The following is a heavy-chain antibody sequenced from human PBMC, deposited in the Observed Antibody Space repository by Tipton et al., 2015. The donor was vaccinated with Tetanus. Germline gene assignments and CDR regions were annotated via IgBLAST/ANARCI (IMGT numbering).Heavy chain of an antibody. J-gene: IGHJ4*02. D-gene: IGHD7-27*01. CDR2: IWYDGSNK. CDR1: GFTFSSYG. Sequence: SLRLSCAASGFTFSSYGMHWVRQAPGKRLEWVAVIWYDGSNKYYADSVKGRFTISRDNSKNTLYLQMNSLRAEDTAVYYCARDSNWGSFDYWGQGTLVTVSS. CDR3: ARDSNWGSFDY. V-gene: IGHV3-33*01.